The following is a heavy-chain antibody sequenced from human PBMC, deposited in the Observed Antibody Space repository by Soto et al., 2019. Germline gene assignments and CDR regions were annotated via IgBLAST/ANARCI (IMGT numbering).Heavy chain of an antibody. CDR1: GYTFTSYG. CDR2: ISAYNGNT. D-gene: IGHD5-12*01. CDR3: ARDGEMATMTSLVGY. V-gene: IGHV1-18*01. J-gene: IGHJ4*02. Sequence: GASVKISCKASGYTFTSYGISWVRQAPGQGLEWMGWISAYNGNTNYAQKLQGRVTMTTDTSTSTAYMELRSLRSDDTAVYYCARDGEMATMTSLVGYWGQGTLVTVSS.